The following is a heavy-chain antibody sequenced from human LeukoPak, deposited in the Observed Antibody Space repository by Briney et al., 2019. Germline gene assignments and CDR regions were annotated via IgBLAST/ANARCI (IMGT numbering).Heavy chain of an antibody. CDR2: IYYSGST. Sequence: PSETLCLTCTVSGGSISSYYWSWIRQPPGKGLEWIGYIYYSGSTNYNPSLKSRVTISVDTSKNQFSLKLSSVTAADTAVYYCARDEVVLETGYYYGMDVWGQGTTVTVSS. V-gene: IGHV4-59*01. D-gene: IGHD3-3*02. CDR3: ARDEVVLETGYYYGMDV. J-gene: IGHJ6*02. CDR1: GGSISSYY.